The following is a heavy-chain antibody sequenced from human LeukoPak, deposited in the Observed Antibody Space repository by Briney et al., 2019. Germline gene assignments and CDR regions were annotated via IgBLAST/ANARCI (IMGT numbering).Heavy chain of an antibody. CDR1: GFTFSSYG. D-gene: IGHD6-13*01. CDR3: ARVGSSWRPPYYYYYYMDV. V-gene: IGHV3-30*02. CDR2: IRYDGSNK. Sequence: GGSLRLSCAASGFTFSSYGMHWVRQAPGKGLEWVAFIRYDGSNKYYADSVKGRFTISRDNSKNTLYLQMNSLRAEDTAVYYCARVGSSWRPPYYYYYYMDVWGKGTTVTVSS. J-gene: IGHJ6*03.